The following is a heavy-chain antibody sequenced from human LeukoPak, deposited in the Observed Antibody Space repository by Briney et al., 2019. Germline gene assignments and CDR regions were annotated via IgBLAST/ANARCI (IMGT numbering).Heavy chain of an antibody. CDR1: GFSFSNSW. J-gene: IGHJ4*02. Sequence: SGGSLRLSCAVSGFSFSNSWMDWVRQTPGKGLEWVANIKPDGSEKYFVDSVKGRFTISRDNANKSLYLQMSSLRVEDTAVYYCSRTLDHWGQGTLVTVSS. CDR2: IKPDGSEK. V-gene: IGHV3-7*05. CDR3: SRTLDH.